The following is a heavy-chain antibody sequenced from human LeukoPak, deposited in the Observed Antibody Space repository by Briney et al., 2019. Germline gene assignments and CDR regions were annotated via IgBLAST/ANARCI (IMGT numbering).Heavy chain of an antibody. CDR3: ARDATPYCSGGSCYPAY. CDR1: GFTVSSNY. D-gene: IGHD2-15*01. CDR2: IYSDGST. V-gene: IGHV3-66*01. Sequence: GSLRLSCAASGFTVSSNYMSWVRQAPGKGLEWVSIIYSDGSTYYADSVKGRFTISRDNSKNTLYLQMNSLRAEDTAVYYCARDATPYCSGGSCYPAYWGQGTLVTVSS. J-gene: IGHJ4*02.